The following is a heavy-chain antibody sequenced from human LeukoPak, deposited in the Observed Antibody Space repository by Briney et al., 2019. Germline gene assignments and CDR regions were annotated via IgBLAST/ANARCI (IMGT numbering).Heavy chain of an antibody. CDR1: GFTFSDYY. CDR3: ARDEEQWLIPDY. Sequence: GGSLRLSCAASGFTFSDYYRSWIRQAPGKGLEWGSYISSSGSTIYYADSVKGPFTISRDNAKNSLYLQMNSLRAEDTAVYYCARDEEQWLIPDYWGQGTLVTVSS. D-gene: IGHD6-19*01. V-gene: IGHV3-11*01. CDR2: ISSSGSTI. J-gene: IGHJ4*02.